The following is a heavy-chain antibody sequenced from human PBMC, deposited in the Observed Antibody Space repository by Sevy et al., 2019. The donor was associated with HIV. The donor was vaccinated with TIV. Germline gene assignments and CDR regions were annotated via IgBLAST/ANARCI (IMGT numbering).Heavy chain of an antibody. Sequence: GGSLRLSCAASGFTFSSYSMNWVRQAPGKGLEWVSYISSSSSTIYYADSVKGRFTISRDNAKNSLYLQMNSLRDEDTTVYYCARGLMTTVTIYYFDYWGQGTLVTVSS. CDR1: GFTFSSYS. D-gene: IGHD4-17*01. CDR2: ISSSSSTI. J-gene: IGHJ4*02. CDR3: ARGLMTTVTIYYFDY. V-gene: IGHV3-48*02.